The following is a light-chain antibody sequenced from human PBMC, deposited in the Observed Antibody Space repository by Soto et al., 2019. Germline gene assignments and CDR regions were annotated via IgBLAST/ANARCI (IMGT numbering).Light chain of an antibody. CDR2: KVS. CDR1: QSLVDRDGNTY. CDR3: MQGTHWPPT. J-gene: IGKJ1*01. V-gene: IGKV2-30*01. Sequence: DVVMTQSPLSLPVTLGQPASISCRSSQSLVDRDGNTYVNWFQQRPGQSPRRQIHKVSNRESGVPDRFSGSGSGTDFTLKISRVEAEDVGVYYCMQGTHWPPTFGQGTKVEIK.